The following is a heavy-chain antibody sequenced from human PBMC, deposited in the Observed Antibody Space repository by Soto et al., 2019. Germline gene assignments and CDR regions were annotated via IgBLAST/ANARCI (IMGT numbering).Heavy chain of an antibody. CDR3: ARGPPAYYDFWSGYYKPQDFYYMDV. Sequence: GGSLRLSCAASGFTFSSYGMHWVRQAPGKGLEWVAVIWYDGSNKYYADSVKGRFTISRDNSKNTLYLQMNSLRAEDTAVYYCARGPPAYYDFWSGYYKPQDFYYMDVWGKGTTVTVSS. CDR2: IWYDGSNK. J-gene: IGHJ6*03. CDR1: GFTFSSYG. V-gene: IGHV3-33*01. D-gene: IGHD3-3*01.